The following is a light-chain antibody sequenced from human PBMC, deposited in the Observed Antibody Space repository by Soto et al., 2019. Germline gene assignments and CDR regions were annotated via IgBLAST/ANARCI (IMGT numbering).Light chain of an antibody. V-gene: IGKV3-20*01. Sequence: EVVLTHSPGTLSFSPWERATLSFSSSQSVSSSYLAWYQQKPGQAPRLLIYGASSRATGIPDRFIGSGSGTNFTLTISSLQPDDFATYYSENYNSYSEVLGQGTKVDIK. CDR2: GAS. J-gene: IGKJ1*01. CDR1: QSVSSSY. CDR3: ENYNSYSEV.